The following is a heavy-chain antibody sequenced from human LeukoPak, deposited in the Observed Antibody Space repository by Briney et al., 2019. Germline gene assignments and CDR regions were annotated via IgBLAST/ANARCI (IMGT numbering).Heavy chain of an antibody. D-gene: IGHD3-22*01. CDR3: ARGGRAYYDSSGY. Sequence: SVKVSCKASGGTFSSYAISWVRQAPGQGLEWMGGIIPIFGTADYAQKFQGRVTITADESTSTAYMELSSLRSEDTAVYYCARGGRAYYDSSGYWGQGTLVTVSS. V-gene: IGHV1-69*13. J-gene: IGHJ4*02. CDR1: GGTFSSYA. CDR2: IIPIFGTA.